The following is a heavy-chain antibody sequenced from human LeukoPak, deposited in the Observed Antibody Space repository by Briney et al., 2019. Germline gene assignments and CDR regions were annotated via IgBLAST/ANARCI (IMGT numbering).Heavy chain of an antibody. CDR2: LSGSGGGT. CDR1: GITLSNYG. J-gene: IGHJ4*02. Sequence: GGSLRLSCAVSGITLSNYGMNWVRQAPGKGLEWVAGLSGSGGGTNYADSVKGRFTISRDNRKNTLYLQMNSLRVEDTAVYFCAKRGVVIRVILVGFHKEAYYFDSWGQGALVTVSS. D-gene: IGHD3-22*01. CDR3: AKRGVVIRVILVGFHKEAYYFDS. V-gene: IGHV3-23*01.